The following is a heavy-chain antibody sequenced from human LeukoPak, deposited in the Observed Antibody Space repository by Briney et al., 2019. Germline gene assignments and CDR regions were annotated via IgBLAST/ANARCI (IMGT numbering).Heavy chain of an antibody. CDR1: GFSFSSYW. D-gene: IGHD3-22*01. CDR2: IKSDGKT. CDR3: ARAPSEIGGYYPEYFRH. J-gene: IGHJ1*01. V-gene: IGHV3-74*01. Sequence: GGSLRLSCAASGFSFSSYWMHWVRQAPGKGLVWVSRIKSDGKTNYADSVKGHFTISGDNAKNTVSLQMNSLRAEDTGVYYCARAPSEIGGYYPEYFRHWGQGTLVTVSS.